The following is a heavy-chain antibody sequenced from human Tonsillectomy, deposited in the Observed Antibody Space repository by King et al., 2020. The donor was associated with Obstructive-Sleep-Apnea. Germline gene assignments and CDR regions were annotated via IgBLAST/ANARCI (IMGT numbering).Heavy chain of an antibody. J-gene: IGHJ1*01. Sequence: VQLQESGPGLVKPSQTLSLTCTVSGGSISSGGYYWSWIRHHPGKGLEWIGYIHYSGSTYYNPSLKSRVTISVDTSKNQFSLKLSAVTAADTAVYYVARGTYYYESSGYHGTEYFQHWGQGTLVTVSS. CDR2: IHYSGST. CDR1: GGSISSGGYY. CDR3: ARGTYYYESSGYHGTEYFQH. D-gene: IGHD3-22*01. V-gene: IGHV4-31*03.